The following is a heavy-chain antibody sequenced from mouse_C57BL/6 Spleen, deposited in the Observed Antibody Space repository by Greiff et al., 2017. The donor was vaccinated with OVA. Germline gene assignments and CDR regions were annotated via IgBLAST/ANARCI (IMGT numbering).Heavy chain of an antibody. CDR2: IYPGDGDT. V-gene: IGHV1-82*01. D-gene: IGHD2-4*01. CDR1: VYAFSSSW. Sequence: VQLQQSGPELVKPGASVKISCKASVYAFSSSWMNWVKQRPGKGLEWIGRIYPGDGDTNYNGKFKGKATLTADKSSSTAYMQLSSLTSEDSAVYFCARKDYYDYHYAMDYWGQGTSVTVSS. J-gene: IGHJ4*01. CDR3: ARKDYYDYHYAMDY.